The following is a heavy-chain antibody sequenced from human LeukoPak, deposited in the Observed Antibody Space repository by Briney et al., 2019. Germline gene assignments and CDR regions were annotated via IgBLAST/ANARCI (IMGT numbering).Heavy chain of an antibody. D-gene: IGHD4-23*01. CDR3: ARDLDYGGNSGLSDY. V-gene: IGHV4-34*01. CDR1: GGSFSGYY. Sequence: SETLSLTCVVYGGSFSGYYWSWIRQPPGKGLEWIGEINHSGSTNYNPSLKSRVTISVDTSKNQFSLKLSSVTAADTAVYYCARDLDYGGNSGLSDYWGQGTLVTVSS. J-gene: IGHJ4*02. CDR2: INHSGST.